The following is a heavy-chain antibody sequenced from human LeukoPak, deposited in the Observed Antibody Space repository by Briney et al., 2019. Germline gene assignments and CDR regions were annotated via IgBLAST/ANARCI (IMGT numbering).Heavy chain of an antibody. J-gene: IGHJ5*02. D-gene: IGHD2-21*01. V-gene: IGHV3-7*01. Sequence: GGSLRLSCVVSGFTFNKYWMSWVRQAPGKGLEWVANIKQDGSEKYYVDSVKGRFTISRDNAKNSLYLQMNSLGAEDRAVYYCARDHCGGDWLCPDSWFDPWGQGTLVTVSS. CDR2: IKQDGSEK. CDR1: GFTFNKYW. CDR3: ARDHCGGDWLCPDSWFDP.